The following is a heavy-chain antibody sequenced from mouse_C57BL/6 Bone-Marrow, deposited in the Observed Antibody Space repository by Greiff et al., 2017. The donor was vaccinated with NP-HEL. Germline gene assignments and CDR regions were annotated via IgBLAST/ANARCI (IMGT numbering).Heavy chain of an antibody. CDR3: ARSLITTVAYWYFDV. CDR2: IDPEDGET. Sequence: EVMLVESGAELVKPGASVKLSCTASGFNIKDYYMHWVKQRTEQGLEWIGRIDPEDGETKYAPKFQGKATITADTSSNTAYLQLSSLTSEDTAVYYCARSLITTVAYWYFDVWGTGTTVTVSS. J-gene: IGHJ1*03. D-gene: IGHD1-1*01. V-gene: IGHV14-2*01. CDR1: GFNIKDYY.